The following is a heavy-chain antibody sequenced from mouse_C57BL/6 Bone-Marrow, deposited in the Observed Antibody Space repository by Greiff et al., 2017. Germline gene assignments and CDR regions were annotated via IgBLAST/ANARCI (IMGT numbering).Heavy chain of an antibody. D-gene: IGHD1-1*01. Sequence: QVQLQQPGAELVMPGASVKLSCKASGYTFTSYWMHWVKQRPGQGLEWIGGIDPSDSYTNYNQKFKGKSTLTVDKSSSTAYMQLSSLTSEDSAVYYCAREGSSPWFAYWGQGTLVTVSA. J-gene: IGHJ3*01. CDR1: GYTFTSYW. CDR3: AREGSSPWFAY. CDR2: IDPSDSYT. V-gene: IGHV1-69*01.